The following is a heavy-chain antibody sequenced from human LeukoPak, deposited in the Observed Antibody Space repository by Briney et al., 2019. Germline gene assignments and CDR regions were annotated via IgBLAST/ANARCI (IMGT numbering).Heavy chain of an antibody. V-gene: IGHV3-30*02. CDR2: INHDESLE. CDR1: GFTFSNYA. CDR3: AKINREMSLDQVFDS. J-gene: IGHJ4*02. Sequence: GGSLRLSCSASGFTFSNYAMNWVRQAPGKGLEWLAFINHDESLEHYTGSAKGRFTVSRDSSKSTFYLQMNSLRVEDTAIYYCAKINREMSLDQVFDSWGQGTPVTVSS. D-gene: IGHD1-14*01.